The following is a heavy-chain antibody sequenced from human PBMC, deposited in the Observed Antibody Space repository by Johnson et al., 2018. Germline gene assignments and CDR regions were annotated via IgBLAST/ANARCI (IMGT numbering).Heavy chain of an antibody. CDR3: EKVRGHTTGAFDI. J-gene: IGHJ3*02. CDR2: LSYDGSNK. Sequence: QVQLVESGGGVVQPGRSLRLSCAASGFTFSSYGMHWVRQAPGKGLEWVAVLSYDGSNKYYADYVKGRFTISRDNAKNSLYLQMNSLRAADTALYYCEKVRGHTTGAFDIWGQGTMVTVSS. CDR1: GFTFSSYG. V-gene: IGHV3-30*18. D-gene: IGHD1-26*01.